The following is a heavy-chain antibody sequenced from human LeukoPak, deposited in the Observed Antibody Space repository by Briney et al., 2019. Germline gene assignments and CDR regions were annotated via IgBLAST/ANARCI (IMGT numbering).Heavy chain of an antibody. Sequence: GGSLRLSCAASGFTFSSYAMSWVRQAPGKGLEWVSSITPSGGDTFYTDSVKGRFTISRDNSRNTLYLQMNTLRAEDTAVYYCARGMQYYDFWSGYYKYGMDVWGQGTTVTVSS. V-gene: IGHV3-23*01. D-gene: IGHD3-3*01. CDR2: ITPSGGDT. CDR1: GFTFSSYA. CDR3: ARGMQYYDFWSGYYKYGMDV. J-gene: IGHJ6*02.